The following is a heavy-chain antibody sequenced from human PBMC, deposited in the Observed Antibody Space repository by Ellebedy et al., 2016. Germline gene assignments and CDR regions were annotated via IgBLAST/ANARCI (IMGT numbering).Heavy chain of an antibody. J-gene: IGHJ6*03. CDR3: ARKSITTGYYYYYMDV. CDR1: GYTFTSYG. CDR2: INPSGGST. Sequence: ASVKVSCXASGYTFTSYGISWVRQAPGQGLEWMGIINPSGGSTSYAQKFQGRVTMTRDTSTSTVYMELSSLRSEDTAVYYCARKSITTGYYYYYMDVWGKGTTVTVSS. V-gene: IGHV1-46*01. D-gene: IGHD7-27*01.